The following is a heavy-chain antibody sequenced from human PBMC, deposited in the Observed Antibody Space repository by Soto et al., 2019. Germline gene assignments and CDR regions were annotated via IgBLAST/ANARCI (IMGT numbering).Heavy chain of an antibody. Sequence: PGGSLRLSCAASGFNFDNFAMHWVRQAPGKGLEWVSGIGWNTGNIGYGDSVEGRFTISRDNAKKTLYLQMDSLRSEDTALYYCAKARGGYRHRDFDYWGQGTLVTVSS. J-gene: IGHJ4*02. CDR2: IGWNTGNI. CDR1: GFNFDNFA. V-gene: IGHV3-9*01. D-gene: IGHD5-18*01. CDR3: AKARGGYRHRDFDY.